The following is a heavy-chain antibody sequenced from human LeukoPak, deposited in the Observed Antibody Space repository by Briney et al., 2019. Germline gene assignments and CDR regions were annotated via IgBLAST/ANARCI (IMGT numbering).Heavy chain of an antibody. Sequence: PGASVKVSCKASGYTFTSYGISWVRQAPGQGLEWMGRIIPILGIANYAQKFQGRVTITADKSTSTAYMELSSLRSEDTAVYYCARGVLYYYGMDVWGQGTTVTVSS. CDR3: ARGVLYYYGMDV. CDR1: GYTFTSYG. J-gene: IGHJ6*02. V-gene: IGHV1-69*04. CDR2: IIPILGIA.